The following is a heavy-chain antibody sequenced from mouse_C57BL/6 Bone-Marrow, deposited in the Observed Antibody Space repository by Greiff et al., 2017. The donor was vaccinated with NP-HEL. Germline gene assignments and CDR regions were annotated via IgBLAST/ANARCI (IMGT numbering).Heavy chain of an antibody. CDR2: IDPENGDT. Sequence: VQLQQSGAELVRPGASVKLSCTASGFNIKDDYMHWVKQRPEQGLEWIGWIDPENGDTEYASKFQGKATITADTSSNTAYLQLSSLTSEDTAVYYCTTGGWLLYYFDYWGQGTTLTVSS. V-gene: IGHV14-4*01. CDR1: GFNIKDDY. D-gene: IGHD2-3*01. J-gene: IGHJ2*01. CDR3: TTGGWLLYYFDY.